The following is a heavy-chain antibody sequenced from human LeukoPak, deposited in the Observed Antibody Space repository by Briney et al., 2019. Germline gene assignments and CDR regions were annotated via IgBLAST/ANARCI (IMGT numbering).Heavy chain of an antibody. CDR3: ARQGVDYGDYDSDAFDI. J-gene: IGHJ3*02. CDR1: GYSFTSYW. V-gene: IGHV5-51*01. Sequence: PGESLKISCRGSGYSFTSYWIGWVRQMPGKGLEWMGIIYPGDPDTRYSPSFQGQVTISADKSISTAYLQWSSLKASDTAMYYCARQGVDYGDYDSDAFDIWGQGTMVTVSS. D-gene: IGHD4-17*01. CDR2: IYPGDPDT.